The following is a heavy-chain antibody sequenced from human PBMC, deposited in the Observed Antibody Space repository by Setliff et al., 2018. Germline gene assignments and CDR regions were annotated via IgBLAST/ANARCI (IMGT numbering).Heavy chain of an antibody. D-gene: IGHD3-3*01. CDR2: INYYGSIFDDGTTYST. CDR3: ARMSGFLYMDV. CDR1: GGSISNSTFY. J-gene: IGHJ6*03. Sequence: SETLSLTCTVSGGSISNSTFYWGWIRQPPGKGLEWIGSINYYGSIFDDGTTYSTYYNPSLKSRVTISLDTSKNQFSLNLSSVTAADTAVYYCARMSGFLYMDVWGKGTTVTVSS. V-gene: IGHV4-39*07.